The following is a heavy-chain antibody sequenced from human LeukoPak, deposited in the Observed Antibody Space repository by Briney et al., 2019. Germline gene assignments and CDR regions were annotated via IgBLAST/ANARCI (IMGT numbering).Heavy chain of an antibody. CDR1: GFTFSNAW. D-gene: IGHD1-26*01. CDR2: KSKTDGGTT. CDR3: TTPPVGPGKNVDY. J-gene: IGHJ4*02. V-gene: IGHV3-15*01. Sequence: GGSLRLSCAASGFTFSNAWMSWVRQAPGKGLEWVGRKSKTDGGTTDYAAPVKGRFTISRDDSKNTLYLQMNSLKTEDTAVYYCTTPPVGPGKNVDYWGQGTLVTVSS.